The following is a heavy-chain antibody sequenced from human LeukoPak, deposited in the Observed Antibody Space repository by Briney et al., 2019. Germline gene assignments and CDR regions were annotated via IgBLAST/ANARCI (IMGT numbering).Heavy chain of an antibody. CDR2: ISGSGDNT. V-gene: IGHV3-23*01. CDR3: AILPILVVPGAKQNLDC. CDR1: GFTFDDYA. Sequence: PGGSLRLSCAASGFTFDDYAMHWVRQAPGKGLEWVSGISGSGDNTYYIDSVKGRFTISREIATSTLYLQMNSLRVEDTAVYYCAILPILVVPGAKQNLDCWGQGTLVTVSS. D-gene: IGHD2-2*01. J-gene: IGHJ4*02.